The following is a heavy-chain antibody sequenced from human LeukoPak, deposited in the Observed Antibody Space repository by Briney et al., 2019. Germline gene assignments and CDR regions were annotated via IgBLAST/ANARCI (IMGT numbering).Heavy chain of an antibody. CDR2: IYHSGST. CDR3: ARRGIAVAGDFDY. D-gene: IGHD6-19*01. J-gene: IGHJ4*02. Sequence: SETLSLTCAVYGGSFSGYYWSWIRQPPGKGLEWIGSIYHSGSTYYNPSLKSRVTISVDTSKNQFSLKLSSVTAADTAVYYCARRGIAVAGDFDYWGQGTLVTVSS. V-gene: IGHV4-34*01. CDR1: GGSFSGYY.